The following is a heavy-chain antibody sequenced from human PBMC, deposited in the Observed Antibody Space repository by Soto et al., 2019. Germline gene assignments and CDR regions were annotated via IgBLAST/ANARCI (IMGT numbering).Heavy chain of an antibody. CDR3: ARPQGLRGAFEI. J-gene: IGHJ3*02. Sequence: SETLSLTCTVSGGSISSYYWSWIRQPPGKGLEWIGHIYYSGSTNYNPSLQSRVTMSVHTSKTQFSLKLSSVTAADTAVYYCARPQGLRGAFEIWGQGTMVTVSS. CDR1: GGSISSYY. V-gene: IGHV4-59*08. CDR2: IYYSGST.